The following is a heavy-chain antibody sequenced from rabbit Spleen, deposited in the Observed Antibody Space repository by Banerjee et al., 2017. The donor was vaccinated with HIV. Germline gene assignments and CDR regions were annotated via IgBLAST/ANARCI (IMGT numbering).Heavy chain of an antibody. Sequence: QQQLVESGGGLVKPEGSLTLTCKASGFDLRKYYYMCWVRQAPGKRPVWIACIYAGSSGDTDYASWAKGRFTISKTSSTTVTLQMTSLTVADTATYFCARDTGSSFSTYGMDLWGPGTLVTVS. CDR3: ARDTGSSFSTYGMDL. CDR2: IYAGSSGDT. D-gene: IGHD8-1*01. CDR1: GFDLRKYYY. J-gene: IGHJ6*01. V-gene: IGHV1S45*01.